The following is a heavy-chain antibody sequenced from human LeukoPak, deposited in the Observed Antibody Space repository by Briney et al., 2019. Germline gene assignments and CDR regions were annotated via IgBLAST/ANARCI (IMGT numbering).Heavy chain of an antibody. CDR2: IHYSGST. CDR3: ARSSYYYMDV. CDR1: GGSISSYY. V-gene: IGHV4-59*01. D-gene: IGHD6-6*01. J-gene: IGHJ6*03. Sequence: SETLSLTCAVSGGSISSYYWSWIRQPPGKGLEWIGYIHYSGSTNYNSSLKSRVTISVDTSKNQFSLKLSSVTAADTAVYYCARSSYYYMDVWGKGTTVTVSS.